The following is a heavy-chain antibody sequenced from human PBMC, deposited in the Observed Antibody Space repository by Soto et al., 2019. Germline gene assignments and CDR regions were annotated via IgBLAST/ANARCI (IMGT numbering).Heavy chain of an antibody. D-gene: IGHD5-12*01. V-gene: IGHV1-69*12. CDR1: GGTFSNYP. CDR2: IIPIFGTV. J-gene: IGHJ2*01. CDR3: ARGNHRWLQLWYFDL. Sequence: QVQLVQSGAEVKKPGSSVKVSCKASGGTFSNYPISWVRQAPGQGLEWMGGIIPIFGTVNYAQKFQGRVTITADESTSTAYMELSRRRSEDTAVYYCARGNHRWLQLWYFDLWGRGTLVTVSS.